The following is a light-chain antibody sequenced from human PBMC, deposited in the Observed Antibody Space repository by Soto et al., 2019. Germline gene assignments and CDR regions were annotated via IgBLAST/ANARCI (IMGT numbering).Light chain of an antibody. CDR3: QQYNNWPKT. V-gene: IGKV3-15*01. CDR2: GAS. Sequence: EIVMTQSPATLSLSPGESANLSCRASQSVSSNLAWYQQKPGQAPRLLIYGASTRATGIPARFSGSGSGTDFTLTISSLQSEDFAVYYCQQYNNWPKTFGQGTKVELK. CDR1: QSVSSN. J-gene: IGKJ1*01.